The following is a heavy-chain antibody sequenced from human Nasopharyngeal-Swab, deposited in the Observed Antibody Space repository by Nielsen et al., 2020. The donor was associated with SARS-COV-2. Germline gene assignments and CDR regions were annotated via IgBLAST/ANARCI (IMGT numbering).Heavy chain of an antibody. D-gene: IGHD4-17*01. CDR1: GYTFTGYY. J-gene: IGHJ3*02. V-gene: IGHV1-2*06. CDR3: ARKYYGDYGISAFDI. CDR2: INPNSGGT. Sequence: ASVKVSCKASGYTFTGYYMHWVRQAPGQGLEWMGRINPNSGGTNYAQKFQGRATMTRDTSISTAYMELSRLRSDDTAVYYCARKYYGDYGISAFDIWGQGTMVTVSS.